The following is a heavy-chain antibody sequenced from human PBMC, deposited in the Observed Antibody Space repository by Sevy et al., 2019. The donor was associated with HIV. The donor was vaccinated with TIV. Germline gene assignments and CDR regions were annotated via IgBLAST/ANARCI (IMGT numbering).Heavy chain of an antibody. D-gene: IGHD3-22*01. J-gene: IGHJ5*02. CDR1: GFTFSRYS. CDR3: ARDDSSGQYLNYFDP. Sequence: GGSLRLSCAVSGFTFSRYSMNWVRQAPGKGLEWVSYISSHGSTLYYADSVKGRFTISRDNAVNSLYLQMNSLRDEDTAVYYCARDDSSGQYLNYFDPWGPGTLVTVSS. V-gene: IGHV3-48*02. CDR2: ISSHGSTL.